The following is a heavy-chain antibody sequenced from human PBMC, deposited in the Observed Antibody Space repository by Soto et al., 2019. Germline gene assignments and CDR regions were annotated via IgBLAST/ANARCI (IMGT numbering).Heavy chain of an antibody. CDR2: MNPNSGNT. J-gene: IGHJ5*02. V-gene: IGHV1-8*01. CDR3: ASETSAAGTGWFDP. CDR1: GYTFTSYD. D-gene: IGHD6-19*01. Sequence: QVQLVQSGAEVKKPGASVKVSCKASGYTFTSYDINWVRQATGQGLEWMGWMNPNSGNTGYAQKFQSRVTMTRNTSMSTAYTELRSRRSEDTAVYYCASETSAAGTGWFDPWGQGTLVTVSS.